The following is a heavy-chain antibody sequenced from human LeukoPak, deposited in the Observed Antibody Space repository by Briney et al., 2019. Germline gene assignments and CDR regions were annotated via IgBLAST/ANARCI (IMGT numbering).Heavy chain of an antibody. CDR1: GGPISSYY. CDR2: IYYSGST. V-gene: IGHV4-59*01. D-gene: IGHD2-2*01. J-gene: IGHJ5*02. CDR3: ARACCYCSSTSCYSASWFDP. Sequence: KSSETLSLTCTVSGGPISSYYWSWIRQPPGKGLGWIGYIYYSGSTNYNPSLKSRVTISVDTSKNQFSLKLSSVTAADTAVYYCARACCYCSSTSCYSASWFDPWGQGTLVTVSS.